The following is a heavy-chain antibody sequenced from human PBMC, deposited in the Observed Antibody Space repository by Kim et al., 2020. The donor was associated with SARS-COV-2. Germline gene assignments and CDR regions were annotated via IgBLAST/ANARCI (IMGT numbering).Heavy chain of an antibody. D-gene: IGHD3-3*01. CDR2: ISGSGGST. CDR1: GFTFSSYA. V-gene: IGHV3-23*01. Sequence: GGSLRLSCAASGFTFSSYAMSWVRQAPGKGLEWVSAISGSGGSTYYADSVKGRFTISRDNSKNTLYLQMNSLRAEDTAVYYCAKDPLGYDFWSGRYYFDYWGQGTLVTVSS. J-gene: IGHJ4*02. CDR3: AKDPLGYDFWSGRYYFDY.